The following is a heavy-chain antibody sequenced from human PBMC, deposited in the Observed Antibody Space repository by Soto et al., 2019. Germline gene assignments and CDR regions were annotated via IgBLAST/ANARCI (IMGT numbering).Heavy chain of an antibody. CDR2: IIPIFGTA. J-gene: IGHJ4*02. CDR3: AKSDYYDSSGYPQYFDY. D-gene: IGHD3-22*01. Sequence: QVQLVQSGAEVKKPGSSVKVSCKASGGTFSSYAISWVRQAPGQGLEWMGGIIPIFGTANYAQKFQGRVTITADESTSTAYMELSSLSSEDTAVYYCAKSDYYDSSGYPQYFDYWGQGTLVTVSS. V-gene: IGHV1-69*01. CDR1: GGTFSSYA.